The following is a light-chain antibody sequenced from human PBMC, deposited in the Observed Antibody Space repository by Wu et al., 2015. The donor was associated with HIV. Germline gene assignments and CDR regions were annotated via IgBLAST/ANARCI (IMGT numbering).Light chain of an antibody. Sequence: EIVLTQSPGTLSLSPGERATLSCRASQSVSSTYLAWYQQKPGHPPRLLIYAASRRTTGIPDRFSGSGSGTDFSLTISRLEPEDFAVYYCHQYGGSPPFTFGLGPKWISN. CDR2: AAS. V-gene: IGKV3-20*01. J-gene: IGKJ3*01. CDR1: QSVSSTY. CDR3: HQYGGSPPFT.